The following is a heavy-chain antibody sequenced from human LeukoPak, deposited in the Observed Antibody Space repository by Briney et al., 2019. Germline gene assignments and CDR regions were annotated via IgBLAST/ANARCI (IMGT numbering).Heavy chain of an antibody. CDR3: TCELGYCSSTSCDSRDY. D-gene: IGHD2-2*01. Sequence: GGSLRLSCAASGFTFSRYSMNWVRQAPGKGLEWVSSISGSSSSYIYYADSLKGRFTISRDNAKNSLYLQMNSLRAEDTAVYYCTCELGYCSSTSCDSRDYWGQGTLVTVSS. CDR1: GFTFSRYS. V-gene: IGHV3-21*04. J-gene: IGHJ4*02. CDR2: ISGSSSSYI.